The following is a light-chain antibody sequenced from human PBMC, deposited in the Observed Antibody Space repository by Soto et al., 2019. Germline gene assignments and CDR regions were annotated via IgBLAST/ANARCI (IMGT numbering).Light chain of an antibody. CDR2: DVS. CDR1: SSDVGGYNY. CDR3: SSDTSSSTGV. J-gene: IGLJ2*01. V-gene: IGLV2-14*01. Sequence: QSALTQPASVSGSPGQSITISCTGTSSDVGGYNYVSWYQQHPGKAPKLMIYDVSNRPSGVSNRFSGSKSGNTASLTISGLQAEEEADYYCSSDTSSSTGVFGGGTKLTVL.